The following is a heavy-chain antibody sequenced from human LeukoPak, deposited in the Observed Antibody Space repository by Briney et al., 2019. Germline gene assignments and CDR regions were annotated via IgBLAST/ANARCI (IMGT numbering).Heavy chain of an antibody. J-gene: IGHJ3*02. CDR3: ARGYYDFWSGYYQPDAFDI. CDR2: IYYRGST. V-gene: IGHV4-59*01. Sequence: SETLSLTCTVSGGSISSYYWSWIRQPPGKGLEWIGYIYYRGSTNYNPSLKSRVTISVDTSKNQFSLKLSSVTAADTAVYYCARGYYDFWSGYYQPDAFDIWGQGTMVTVSS. CDR1: GGSISSYY. D-gene: IGHD3-3*01.